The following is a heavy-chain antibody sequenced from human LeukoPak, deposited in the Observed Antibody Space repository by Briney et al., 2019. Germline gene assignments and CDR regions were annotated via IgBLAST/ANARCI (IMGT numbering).Heavy chain of an antibody. J-gene: IGHJ4*02. V-gene: IGHV3-21*01. CDR3: ARTDRWTFDY. CDR2: ISSSSSYI. D-gene: IGHD1-1*01. CDR1: EFTFRSYA. Sequence: GGSLRLSCAASEFTFRSYAMNWVRQAPGKGLEWVSSISSSSSYIYYADSVKGRFTISRDNAKNSLYLQMNSLRAEDTAVYYCARTDRWTFDYWGQGTLVTVSS.